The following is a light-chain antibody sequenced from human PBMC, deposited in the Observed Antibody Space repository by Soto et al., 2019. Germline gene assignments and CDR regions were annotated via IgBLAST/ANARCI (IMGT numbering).Light chain of an antibody. CDR2: VAS. CDR1: QGIXXY. V-gene: IGKV1-9*01. CDR3: XQLNTYPYT. J-gene: IGKJ2*01. Sequence: IQLXQSPSSLXXSVGDXVTIACRASQGIXXYLAWYQKKPGKAPNLLIYVASTLHTGVPSRFSGSGSGTHFTLTINSLQPEDXATYXXXQLNTYPYTFGQGTKLEIK.